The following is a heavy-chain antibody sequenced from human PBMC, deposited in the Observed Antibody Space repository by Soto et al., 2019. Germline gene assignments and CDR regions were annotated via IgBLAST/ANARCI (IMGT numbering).Heavy chain of an antibody. J-gene: IGHJ4*02. V-gene: IGHV1-69*02. Sequence: SVKVSCKASGGTFSSYTISWVRQAPGQGLEWMGRIIPILGIANYAQKFQGRVTITADKSTSTAYMELSSLRSEDTAVYYCTFPSANYYGSGSIVYRGQGPLVTVSS. CDR3: TFPSANYYGSGSIVY. D-gene: IGHD3-10*01. CDR1: GGTFSSYT. CDR2: IIPILGIA.